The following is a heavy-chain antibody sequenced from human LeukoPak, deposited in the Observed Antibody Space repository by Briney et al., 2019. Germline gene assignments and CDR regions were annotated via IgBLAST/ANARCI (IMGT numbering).Heavy chain of an antibody. D-gene: IGHD6-13*01. CDR3: ARGVATAGRSGLDH. CDR1: GFTFSGSW. J-gene: IGHJ4*02. CDR2: INPDGSTT. V-gene: IGHV3-74*01. Sequence: GGSLRLSCAVSGFTFSGSWMHWVRQAPGKGLVWVSRINPDGSTTSHADSVKGRFTISRDNAKNTLYLQMNSLRAEDSGVYYCARGVATAGRSGLDHWGQGTLVTVSS.